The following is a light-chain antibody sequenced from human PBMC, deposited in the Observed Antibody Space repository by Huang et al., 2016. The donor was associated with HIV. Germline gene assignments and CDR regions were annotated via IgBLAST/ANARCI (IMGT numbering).Light chain of an antibody. CDR2: VSS. J-gene: IGKJ2*01. CDR3: QHSYVSLGYT. V-gene: IGKV1-39*01. Sequence: DIQMTQSPSSLSASVGDRVTLTCRTSQDIGSHLNWYQQRPGRAPKLLIYVSSTLQSGVQLRLSGGGSGTDFTLTISNLQPEDFATYYCQHSYVSLGYTFGQGTKLEI. CDR1: QDIGSH.